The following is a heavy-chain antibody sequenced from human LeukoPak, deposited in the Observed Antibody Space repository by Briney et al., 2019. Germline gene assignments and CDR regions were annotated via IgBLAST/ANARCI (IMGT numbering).Heavy chain of an antibody. Sequence: GESLKISCKGSGYSFTNYWIGWVRQMPGKGLEWMGIIYPGDSDTRYSPSFQGQVTISADKSISTAYLQWSSLKAPDTAMYYCARHITMVRGVIDYWGQGTLVTVSS. D-gene: IGHD3-10*01. CDR1: GYSFTNYW. CDR3: ARHITMVRGVIDY. V-gene: IGHV5-51*01. J-gene: IGHJ4*02. CDR2: IYPGDSDT.